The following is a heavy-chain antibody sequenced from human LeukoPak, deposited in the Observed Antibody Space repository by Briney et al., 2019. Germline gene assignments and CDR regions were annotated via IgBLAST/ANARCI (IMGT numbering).Heavy chain of an antibody. CDR2: IYYSGST. Sequence: PSETLSLTCAVYGGSISSYYWSWIRQPPGKGLEWIGYIYYSGSTNYNPSLKSRVTISVDTSKNQFSLKLSSVTAADTAVYNCARSQGPLYYYYALDVWGQGTTVTVSS. CDR3: ARSQGPLYYYYALDV. J-gene: IGHJ6*02. CDR1: GGSISSYY. V-gene: IGHV4-59*01.